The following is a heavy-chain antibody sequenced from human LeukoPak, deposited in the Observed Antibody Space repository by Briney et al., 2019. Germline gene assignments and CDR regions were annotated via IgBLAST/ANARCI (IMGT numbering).Heavy chain of an antibody. D-gene: IGHD3-10*01. CDR2: IIPSDGST. CDR3: ARSPVTMVRGVITQNWLDP. CDR1: GYSFTRYF. J-gene: IGHJ5*02. V-gene: IGHV1-46*01. Sequence: ASVKVSCKASGYSFTRYFIHWVRQAPGQGLEWMGIIIPSDGSTSYAQKFQGRVTITADESTSTAYMELSSLRSEDTAVYYCARSPVTMVRGVITQNWLDPWGQGTLVTVSS.